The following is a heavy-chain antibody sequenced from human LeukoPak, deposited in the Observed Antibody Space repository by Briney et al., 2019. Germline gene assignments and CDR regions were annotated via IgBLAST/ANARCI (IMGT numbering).Heavy chain of an antibody. Sequence: AETLSLTCTVSGGSISSSSYYWGWIRQPPGKGLEWIGSIYYSGSTYYNPSLKSRVTISVDTSKNQFSLKLSSVTAADTAVYYCARGRYHYVWGSYRHIDYWGQGTLVTVSS. CDR1: GGSISSSSYY. J-gene: IGHJ4*02. V-gene: IGHV4-39*07. CDR2: IYYSGST. CDR3: ARGRYHYVWGSYRHIDY. D-gene: IGHD3-16*02.